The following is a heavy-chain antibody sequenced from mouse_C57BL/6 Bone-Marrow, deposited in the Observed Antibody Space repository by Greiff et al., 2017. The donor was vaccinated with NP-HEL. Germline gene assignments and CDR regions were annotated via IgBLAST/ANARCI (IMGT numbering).Heavy chain of an antibody. D-gene: IGHD3-2*02. V-gene: IGHV1-62-2*01. CDR1: GYTFTEYT. CDR3: ARHEGPHRQLRLRNYAMDY. CDR2: FYPGSGSI. Sequence: VQLQQSGAELVKPGASVKLSCKASGYTFTEYTIHWVKQRSGQGLEWIGWFYPGSGSIKYNEKFKDKATLTADKSSSTVYMELSRLTSEDSAVYFCARHEGPHRQLRLRNYAMDYWGQGTSVTVSS. J-gene: IGHJ4*01.